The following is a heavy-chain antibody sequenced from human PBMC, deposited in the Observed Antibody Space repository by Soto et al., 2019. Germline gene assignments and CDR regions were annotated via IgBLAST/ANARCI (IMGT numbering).Heavy chain of an antibody. D-gene: IGHD3-3*01. CDR1: GYTFTSYA. CDR3: ARALNYDFWSGYPPYYYYYMDV. Sequence: ASVKVSCKASGYTFTSYAMHWVRQAPGQRLEWMGWINAGNGNTKYSQKFQGRVTITRDTSASTAYMELSSLRSEDTAVYYCARALNYDFWSGYPPYYYYYMDVWGKGTTVTVSS. J-gene: IGHJ6*03. CDR2: INAGNGNT. V-gene: IGHV1-3*01.